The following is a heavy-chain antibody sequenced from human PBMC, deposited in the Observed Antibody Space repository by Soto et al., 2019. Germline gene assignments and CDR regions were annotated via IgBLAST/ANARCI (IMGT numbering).Heavy chain of an antibody. D-gene: IGHD5-18*01. CDR1: GFTFSSYA. Sequence: GGSLRLSCAASGFTFSSYAMSWVRQAPGKGLEWVSAIRGSGGSTYYADSVKGRFTISRDNSKNTLSLQMNSLRAEDTAVYYCAKCVGSYHYYGMDVWGQGTTGTVSS. CDR2: IRGSGGST. CDR3: AKCVGSYHYYGMDV. J-gene: IGHJ6*02. V-gene: IGHV3-23*01.